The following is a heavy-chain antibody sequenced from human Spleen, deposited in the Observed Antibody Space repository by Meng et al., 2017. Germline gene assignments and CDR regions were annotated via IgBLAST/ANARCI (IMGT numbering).Heavy chain of an antibody. CDR3: VRSSGWVKTGFDP. J-gene: IGHJ5*02. CDR2: IGHSGIT. Sequence: QPQLQESGPGLVKPSEALSLTWCVSGGSISTSGYYWGWIRQPPGKGLEWIGSIGHSGITYYTPSLKSRVTVSIDTSRNQFSLWLTSVTAADTAVYYCVRSSGWVKTGFDPWGQGTLVTVSS. CDR1: GGSISTSGYY. V-gene: IGHV4-39*01. D-gene: IGHD6-19*01.